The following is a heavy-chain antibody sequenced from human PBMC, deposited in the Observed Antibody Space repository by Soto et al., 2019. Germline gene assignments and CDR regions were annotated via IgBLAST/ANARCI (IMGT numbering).Heavy chain of an antibody. CDR2: ISGSGGST. D-gene: IGHD2-2*01. Sequence: EVQLLESGGGLVQPGGSLRLSCAASGFTFSGYAMTWVRHAPGKGLEWVSSISGSGGSTYYGDSVKGRFTISRDNSKNTLYLQMNSLRAEDTAIYYCAKFFFCGTTRFSVHWGQGTLVTVSS. CDR1: GFTFSGYA. J-gene: IGHJ4*02. CDR3: AKFFFCGTTRFSVH. V-gene: IGHV3-23*01.